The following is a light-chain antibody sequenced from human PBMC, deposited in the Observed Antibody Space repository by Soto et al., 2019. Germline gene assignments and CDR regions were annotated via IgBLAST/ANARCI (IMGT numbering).Light chain of an antibody. Sequence: QSALTQPASVSGSPGQSITISCTGTSSDVGGYSYVSWYQQFPGKAPKLIIYDVSNRPSGVSGRFSGSRSGNTASLTISGLQAEDEAEYYCCSYSGSSFVFGTGTQLTVL. V-gene: IGLV2-14*01. CDR2: DVS. J-gene: IGLJ1*01. CDR3: CSYSGSSFV. CDR1: SSDVGGYSY.